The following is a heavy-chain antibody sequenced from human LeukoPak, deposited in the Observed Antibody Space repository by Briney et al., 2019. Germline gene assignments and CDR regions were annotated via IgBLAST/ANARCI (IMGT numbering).Heavy chain of an antibody. J-gene: IGHJ4*02. CDR3: ARDTGVVIFDY. D-gene: IGHD3-3*01. Sequence: TSETLSLTCAVYGGSFSGYYWSWIRQPPGKGLEWIGYIYYSGSTNYNPSLKSRVTISVDTSKNQFSLKLSSVTAADTAVYYCARDTGVVIFDYWGQGTLVTVSS. CDR1: GGSFSGYY. CDR2: IYYSGST. V-gene: IGHV4-59*01.